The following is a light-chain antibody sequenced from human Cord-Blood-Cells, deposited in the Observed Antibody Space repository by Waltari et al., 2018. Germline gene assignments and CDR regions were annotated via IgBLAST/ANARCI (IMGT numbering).Light chain of an antibody. V-gene: IGLV1-47*01. Sequence: QSVPTPPPSASGTPGQRVTISSSGSSSTIRSNYVYWYQQLPGTAPKLRIYRNNQRPSGGPDRFSGSKSGTSASLAIRGRRSEDEADYYCAAGDDSLSGPVFGGGTKLTVL. CDR1: SSTIRSNY. CDR2: RNN. CDR3: AAGDDSLSGPV. J-gene: IGLJ3*02.